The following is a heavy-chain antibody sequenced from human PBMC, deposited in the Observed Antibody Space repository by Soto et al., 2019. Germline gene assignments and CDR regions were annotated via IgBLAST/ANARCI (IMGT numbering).Heavy chain of an antibody. CDR3: ARALFNTDWYYFDS. CDR1: GGSFSGYY. J-gene: IGHJ4*02. V-gene: IGHV4-34*01. Sequence: PSETLSLTCAVYGGSFSGYYWSWIRQPPGKGLEWIGEINHSGSTNYNPSLKSRVTISADKSKNQFSLKLSSVTAADTAVYYCARALFNTDWYYFDSWGQGALVTVSS. CDR2: INHSGST. D-gene: IGHD3-9*01.